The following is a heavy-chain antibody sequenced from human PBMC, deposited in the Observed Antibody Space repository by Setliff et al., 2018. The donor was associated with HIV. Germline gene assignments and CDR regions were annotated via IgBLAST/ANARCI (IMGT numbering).Heavy chain of an antibody. CDR2: IIPAFGTA. D-gene: IGHD6-19*01. J-gene: IGHJ4*01. Sequence: SVKVSCKTSGGTFSSYAVSWVRQAPGQGLEWMGGIIPAFGTANYAQKFQGRVTITTDESTSTAYMELSGLRSEDTAVYFCARDGLLVAGTRFDYWGQGTLVTVSS. CDR3: ARDGLLVAGTRFDY. CDR1: GGTFSSYA. V-gene: IGHV1-69*05.